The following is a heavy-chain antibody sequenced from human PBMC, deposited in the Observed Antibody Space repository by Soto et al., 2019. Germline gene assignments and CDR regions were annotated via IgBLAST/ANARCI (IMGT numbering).Heavy chain of an antibody. CDR1: GYTFTGYY. J-gene: IGHJ5*02. CDR2: INPNSGGT. CDR3: ARGGPAPLLWFGEINNWFDP. V-gene: IGHV1-2*04. Sequence: ASEKVSCKASGYTFTGYYMHWVRQAPGQGLEWMGWINPNSGGTNYAQKFQGWVTMTRDTSISTAYMELSRLRSDDTAVYYCARGGPAPLLWFGEINNWFDPWGQGTLVTVSS. D-gene: IGHD3-10*01.